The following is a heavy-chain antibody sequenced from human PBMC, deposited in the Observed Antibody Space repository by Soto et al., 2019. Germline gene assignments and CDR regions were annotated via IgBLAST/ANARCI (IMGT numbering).Heavy chain of an antibody. CDR2: IYSSGTT. D-gene: IGHD2-21*01. CDR3: ARGPFCGDECYFDV. V-gene: IGHV4-4*07. J-gene: IGHJ4*02. CDR1: GGSISGFY. Sequence: SETLFLTCTVAGGSISGFYWSWVWQPAGKGLEWIGRIYSSGTTKYNPSLRNRVTMSVDTSTDQYSLNLASMTAADKAVYFCARGPFCGDECYFDVWGQGTQVTVS.